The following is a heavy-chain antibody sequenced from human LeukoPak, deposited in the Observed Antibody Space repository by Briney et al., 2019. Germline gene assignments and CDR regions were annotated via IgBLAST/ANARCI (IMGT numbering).Heavy chain of an antibody. CDR3: ATLPVGATIFDY. Sequence: ASVKVSCKASGYTFTSYDINWVRQATGQGLEWMGWMNPNSGNTGYAQKFQGRVTMTEDTSTDTAYMELSSLRSEDTAVYYCATLPVGATIFDYWGQGTLVTVSS. V-gene: IGHV1-8*01. J-gene: IGHJ4*02. CDR1: GYTFTSYD. CDR2: MNPNSGNT. D-gene: IGHD1-26*01.